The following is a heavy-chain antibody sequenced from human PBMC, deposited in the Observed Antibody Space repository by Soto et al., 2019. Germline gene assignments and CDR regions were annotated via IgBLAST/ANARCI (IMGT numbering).Heavy chain of an antibody. CDR3: ARGGRDGYNFSY. D-gene: IGHD5-12*01. V-gene: IGHV1-2*02. Sequence: ASVKVSCKASGYTFTGYYMHWVRQAPGQGLEWMGWINPNSGGTNYAQKVQGRVTMTTDTSTSTAYMELRSLTSDDTAVYYCARGGRDGYNFSYWGQGTPVTVSS. J-gene: IGHJ4*02. CDR1: GYTFTGYY. CDR2: INPNSGGT.